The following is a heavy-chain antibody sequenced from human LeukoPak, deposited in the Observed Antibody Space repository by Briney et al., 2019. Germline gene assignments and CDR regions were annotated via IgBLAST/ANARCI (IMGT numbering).Heavy chain of an antibody. J-gene: IGHJ5*02. D-gene: IGHD4-11*01. CDR3: ARWGVTTSGNWFDP. CDR1: GGTFSSYA. Sequence: GASVKVSCKASGGTFSSYAISWVRQAPGQGLEWMGGIIPIFGTANYAQKFQGRVTITTDESTSTAYMELSSLRSEDTAVYYCARWGVTTSGNWFDPWGQGTLVTVSS. CDR2: IIPIFGTA. V-gene: IGHV1-69*05.